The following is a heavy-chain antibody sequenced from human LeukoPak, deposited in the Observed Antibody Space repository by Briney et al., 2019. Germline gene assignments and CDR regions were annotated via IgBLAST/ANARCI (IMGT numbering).Heavy chain of an antibody. D-gene: IGHD3-9*01. CDR3: AKLVIISSGAFDI. CDR2: ISSSSSYT. CDR1: GFTFSDYY. J-gene: IGHJ3*02. Sequence: GGSLRLSCAASGFTFSDYYMNWIRQAPGKGLEWVSDISSSSSYTNYADSVKGRFTISRDNAKNSLYLQMNSLRAEDTAVYYCAKLVIISSGAFDIWGQGTMVTVSS. V-gene: IGHV3-11*06.